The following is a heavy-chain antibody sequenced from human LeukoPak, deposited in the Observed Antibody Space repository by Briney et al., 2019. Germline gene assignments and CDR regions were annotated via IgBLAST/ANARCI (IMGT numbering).Heavy chain of an antibody. CDR3: AHSVSSSWYGYYYFDY. CDR1: GSSLSTSGVG. V-gene: IGHV2-5*01. CDR2: IYWNDDK. J-gene: IGHJ4*02. D-gene: IGHD6-13*01. Sequence: SGPTLVNPTQTLTLTCTFSGSSLSTSGVGVGWIRQPPGKALEWLALIYWNDDKRYSPSLKSRLTITKDTSKNQVVLTMTNMDPVDTATYYCAHSVSSSWYGYYYFDYWGQGTLVTVSS.